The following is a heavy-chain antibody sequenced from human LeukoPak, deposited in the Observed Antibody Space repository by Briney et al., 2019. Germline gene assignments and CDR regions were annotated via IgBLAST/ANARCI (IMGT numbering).Heavy chain of an antibody. D-gene: IGHD1-26*01. CDR1: GFTFSTYG. CDR2: IWYDGSNK. V-gene: IGHV3-33*01. J-gene: IGHJ6*02. CDR3: AREKVGATIGYYYYGMDV. Sequence: GGSLRLSCEASGFTFSTYGMHWVRQAPGKGLEWVAVIWYDGSNKNYADSVKCRFTISRDNSKNTLYLQMNSLRAEDTAVYYCAREKVGATIGYYYYGMDVWGRGTTVTVSS.